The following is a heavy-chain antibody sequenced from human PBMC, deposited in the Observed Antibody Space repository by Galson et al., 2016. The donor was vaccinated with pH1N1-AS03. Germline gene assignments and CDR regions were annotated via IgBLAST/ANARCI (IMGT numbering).Heavy chain of an antibody. D-gene: IGHD3-16*01. CDR3: ALPNSWGNAFEI. CDR2: IYWDDAK. V-gene: IGHV2-5*02. Sequence: PALVKPTQTLTLTCSLSGVSVPSSGLAVGWFRLPPGKALEWLALIYWDDAKRFSPSLRNRLTIPKDPSRNQAVLTVTNVDPLDTATYFCALPNSWGNAFEIWGPGTMVTVAS. J-gene: IGHJ3*02. CDR1: GVSVPSSGLA.